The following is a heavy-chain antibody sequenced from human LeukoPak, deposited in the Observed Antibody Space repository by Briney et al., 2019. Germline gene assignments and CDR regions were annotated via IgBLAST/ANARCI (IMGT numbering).Heavy chain of an antibody. CDR3: AKDLSYYDSSGSDI. Sequence: GGSLRLSCAASGFTFSSYGMHWVRQAPGKGLEWVAFIRYDGSNKYNADSVKGRFTISRDNSKNTLYLQMNSLRAEDTAVYYCAKDLSYYDSSGSDIWGQGTMVTVSS. D-gene: IGHD3-22*01. V-gene: IGHV3-30*02. CDR1: GFTFSSYG. CDR2: IRYDGSNK. J-gene: IGHJ3*02.